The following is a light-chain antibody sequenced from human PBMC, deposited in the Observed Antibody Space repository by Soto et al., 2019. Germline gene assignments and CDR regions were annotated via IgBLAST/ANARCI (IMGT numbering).Light chain of an antibody. CDR2: NAS. CDR3: QQYNSYAVT. V-gene: IGKV1-5*03. Sequence: DIQMTQSPSTLSASVGDRVTITCRASQSINSWLAWYQQKPGKAPKFLIYNASSLESGVPSRFSGSGSGTEFTLNISSLQPDDCANYYCQQYNSYAVTFGGGTKVEIK. J-gene: IGKJ4*01. CDR1: QSINSW.